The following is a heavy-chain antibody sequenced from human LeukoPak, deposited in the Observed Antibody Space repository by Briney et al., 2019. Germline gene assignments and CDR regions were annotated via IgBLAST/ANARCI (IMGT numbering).Heavy chain of an antibody. J-gene: IGHJ4*02. Sequence: RPGGSLRVSCAASGFTFDDYGMSWVRQAPGKGLEWALVINWNGDSTGYVESVKGRFTISRDNAKNSLYLQMNSLRAEDTAFYYCARNTGTTWYGYYFDSWGQGTLVTVSS. CDR3: ARNTGTTWYGYYFDS. V-gene: IGHV3-20*04. D-gene: IGHD6-13*01. CDR2: INWNGDST. CDR1: GFTFDDYG.